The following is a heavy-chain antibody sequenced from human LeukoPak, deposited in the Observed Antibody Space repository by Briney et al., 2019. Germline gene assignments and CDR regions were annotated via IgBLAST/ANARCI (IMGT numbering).Heavy chain of an antibody. V-gene: IGHV4-4*07. CDR3: ARETEVSGGRSWDF. J-gene: IGHJ4*02. Sequence: PSETLSLTCTASGVSISSYNWTWIRQPAGKGLEWIGRIHSSGSMNHNPSLKSRVTMSVDTSNNQFSLKLSSVTAADTAVYYCARETEVSGGRSWDFWGQGTLVTVSS. CDR1: GVSISSYN. D-gene: IGHD6-19*01. CDR2: IHSSGSM.